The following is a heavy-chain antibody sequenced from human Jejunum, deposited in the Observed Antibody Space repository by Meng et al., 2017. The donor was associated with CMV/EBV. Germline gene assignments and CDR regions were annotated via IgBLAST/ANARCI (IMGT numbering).Heavy chain of an antibody. CDR2: IDPSDGST. Sequence: KASGYTFTTCCIHWMRQAPGLGLEWMGVIDPSDGSTSYSQKFQGRVTVTRDTSTSTVYMELGGLTSEDTAVYYCAREGLRGGGWFDPWAQGTLVTVSS. CDR1: GYTFTTCC. J-gene: IGHJ5*02. V-gene: IGHV1-46*01. CDR3: AREGLRGGGWFDP. D-gene: IGHD3-16*01.